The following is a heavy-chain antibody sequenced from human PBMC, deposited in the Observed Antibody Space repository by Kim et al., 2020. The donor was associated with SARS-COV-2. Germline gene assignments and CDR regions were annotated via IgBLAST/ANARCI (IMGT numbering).Heavy chain of an antibody. CDR3: ARQYYYDSSGYYGNFDY. Sequence: LKSRVTISVDTSKNQFSLKLSSVTAADTAVYYCARQYYYDSSGYYGNFDYWGQGTLVTVSS. J-gene: IGHJ4*02. D-gene: IGHD3-22*01. V-gene: IGHV4-39*01.